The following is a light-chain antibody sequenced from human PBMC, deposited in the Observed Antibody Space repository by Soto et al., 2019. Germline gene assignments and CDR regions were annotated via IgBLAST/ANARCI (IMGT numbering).Light chain of an antibody. CDR2: DVS. V-gene: IGLV2-14*01. J-gene: IGLJ2*01. Sequence: QSVLTQPASVSGSPGQSITISCTGTISDVGAYNYVSWYQQHPGTAPKLMVYDVSNRPSGVSYRFSGSKSGNTASLTISGLQAEDEADYYCSSYTGSSTLIFGGGTKLTVL. CDR3: SSYTGSSTLI. CDR1: ISDVGAYNY.